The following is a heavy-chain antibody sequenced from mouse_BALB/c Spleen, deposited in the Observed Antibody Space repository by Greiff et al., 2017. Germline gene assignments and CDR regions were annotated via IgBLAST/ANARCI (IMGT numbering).Heavy chain of an antibody. Sequence: EVKLVESGGGLVQPGGSRKLSCAASGFTFSSFGMHWVRQAPEKGLEWVAYISSGSSTIYYADTVKGRFTISRDNPKNTLFLQMTSLRSEDTAMYYCARGGYDFAWFAYWGQGTLVTVSA. J-gene: IGHJ3*01. V-gene: IGHV5-17*02. D-gene: IGHD2-2*01. CDR2: ISSGSSTI. CDR3: ARGGYDFAWFAY. CDR1: GFTFSSFG.